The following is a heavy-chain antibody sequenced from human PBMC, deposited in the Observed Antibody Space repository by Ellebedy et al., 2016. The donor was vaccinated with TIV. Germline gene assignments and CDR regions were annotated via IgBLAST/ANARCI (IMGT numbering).Heavy chain of an antibody. J-gene: IGHJ6*02. CDR1: GGSISSYY. Sequence: SETLSLTCTVSGGSISSYYWSWIRQPAGKGLEWIGRIYTSGSTYYNPSLKSRVTISVDTSKNQFSLKLSSVTAADTAVYYCARDGRSGYYRVSSGMDVWGQGTTVTVSS. D-gene: IGHD3-3*01. CDR3: ARDGRSGYYRVSSGMDV. V-gene: IGHV4-4*07. CDR2: IYTSGST.